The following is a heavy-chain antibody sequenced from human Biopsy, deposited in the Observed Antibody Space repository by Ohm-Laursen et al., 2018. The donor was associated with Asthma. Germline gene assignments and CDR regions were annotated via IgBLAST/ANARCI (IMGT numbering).Heavy chain of an antibody. Sequence: SLRLSCAASRFTYEMHWVRQAPGKGLEWVAVISYDGSSIYYADYVKGRFTISRDNSKNTLSLQMNSLTAEDTAVYYCAREGVAGTHIEDWGQGTLVTVSS. J-gene: IGHJ4*02. D-gene: IGHD6-19*01. CDR1: RFTYE. CDR3: AREGVAGTHIED. CDR2: ISYDGSSI. V-gene: IGHV3-30-3*01.